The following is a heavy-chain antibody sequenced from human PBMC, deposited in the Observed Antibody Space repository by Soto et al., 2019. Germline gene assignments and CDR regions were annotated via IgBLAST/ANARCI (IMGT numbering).Heavy chain of an antibody. CDR1: GYTFIAYV. CDR3: ARDRKALWFGESNYYYYYGMDV. V-gene: IGHV1-3*01. CDR2: MNAASGYT. Sequence: SVKVSCKASGYTFIAYVVHWVRQAPGQRLEWMGYMNAASGYTYYSPQFQGRVTFTRDTSANTAYMDLTSLTSEDTAIYYCARDRKALWFGESNYYYYYGMDVWG. J-gene: IGHJ6*02. D-gene: IGHD3-10*01.